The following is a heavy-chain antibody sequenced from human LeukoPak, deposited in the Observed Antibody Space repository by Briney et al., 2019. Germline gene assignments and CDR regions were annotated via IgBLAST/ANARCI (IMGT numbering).Heavy chain of an antibody. Sequence: SGPTLAKPTQTLTLTCTFSGFSLSTSGVGVGWIRQPPGKALEWLALIYWDDDKRYSPSLKSRLTITKDTSKNQVVLTMTNMDPVDTATYYCAHMHGSGSSLRLWGQGTLVTVSS. CDR3: AHMHGSGSSLRL. CDR1: GFSLSTSGVG. CDR2: IYWDDDK. J-gene: IGHJ4*02. V-gene: IGHV2-5*02. D-gene: IGHD3-10*01.